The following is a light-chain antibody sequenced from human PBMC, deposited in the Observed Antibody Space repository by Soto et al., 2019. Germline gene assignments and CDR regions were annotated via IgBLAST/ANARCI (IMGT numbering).Light chain of an antibody. CDR1: QSVSSN. Sequence: EILLTQSPATLSVSLGERATLSCRASQSVSSNLAWYQLKPGQAPRLIIYDASNRANGIPARFSGSGSGTEFTLTVSSLQSEDSAFYYCHQYNNWLALTFGGGTKVDIK. V-gene: IGKV3D-15*01. CDR2: DAS. J-gene: IGKJ4*01. CDR3: HQYNNWLALT.